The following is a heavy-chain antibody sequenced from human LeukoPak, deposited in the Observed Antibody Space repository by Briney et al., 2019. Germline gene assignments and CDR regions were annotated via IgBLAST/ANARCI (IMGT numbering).Heavy chain of an antibody. Sequence: PSETQSLTCAVYGGSFSGYYWSWIRQPPGKGLEWIGEINHSGSTNYNPSLKSRVTISVDTSKNQFSLKLSSVTAADTAVYHCARSGIADHWGQGTLVTVSS. CDR1: GGSFSGYY. CDR3: ARSGIADH. J-gene: IGHJ4*02. V-gene: IGHV4-34*01. CDR2: INHSGST. D-gene: IGHD6-13*01.